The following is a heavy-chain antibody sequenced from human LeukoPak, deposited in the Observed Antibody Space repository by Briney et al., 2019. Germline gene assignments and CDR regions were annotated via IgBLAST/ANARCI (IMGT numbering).Heavy chain of an antibody. CDR2: ISYDGSNK. J-gene: IGHJ3*02. CDR3: ARDAFDI. CDR1: EFTFSSYS. V-gene: IGHV3-30*03. Sequence: PGGSLRPSCAASEFTFSSYSMNWVRQAPGKGLEWVAVISYDGSNKYYADSVKGRFTISRDNSKNTLYLQMNSLRAEDTAMYYCARDAFDIWGQGTMVTVSS.